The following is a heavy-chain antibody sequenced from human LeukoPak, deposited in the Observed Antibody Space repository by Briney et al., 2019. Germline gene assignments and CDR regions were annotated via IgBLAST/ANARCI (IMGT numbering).Heavy chain of an antibody. J-gene: IGHJ4*02. D-gene: IGHD3-3*01. CDR2: ISSRSSYI. CDR3: ARDMGYYDFWSGFDY. Sequence: GGSLRLSCAASGFTFSSYSMNWVRQAPGKGLEWVSSISSRSSYIDYADSLKGRFTISRDNAKNSLYLQMNSLRAEDTAVYYCARDMGYYDFWSGFDYWGQGTLVTVSS. CDR1: GFTFSSYS. V-gene: IGHV3-21*01.